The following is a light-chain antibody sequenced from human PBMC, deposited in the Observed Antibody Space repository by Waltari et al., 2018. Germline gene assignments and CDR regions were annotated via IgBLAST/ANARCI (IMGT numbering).Light chain of an antibody. CDR1: QSVLYSSNNKNY. J-gene: IGKJ2*01. Sequence: DIVMTQSPDSLAVSLGEKAPSHCKSSQSVLYSSNNKNYLAWYQQKPGQPPKLLIYWASTRESGVPDRFSGSGSGTDFTLTISSLQAEDVAGYYCQQYYSTPYTFGQGTKLEIK. V-gene: IGKV4-1*01. CDR2: WAS. CDR3: QQYYSTPYT.